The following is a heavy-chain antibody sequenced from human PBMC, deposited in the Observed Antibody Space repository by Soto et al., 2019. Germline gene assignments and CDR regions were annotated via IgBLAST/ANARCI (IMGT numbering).Heavy chain of an antibody. J-gene: IGHJ4*02. V-gene: IGHV3-30-3*01. D-gene: IGHD4-17*01. CDR1: GFTFSSYA. Sequence: GGSLRLSCAASGFTFSSYAMHWVRQAPGKGLEWVAVISYDGSNKYYADSVKGRFTISRDNSKNTLYLQMNSLRAEDTAVYYCARDVSDGTTVVTPFGYWGQGTLVTVSS. CDR3: ARDVSDGTTVVTPFGY. CDR2: ISYDGSNK.